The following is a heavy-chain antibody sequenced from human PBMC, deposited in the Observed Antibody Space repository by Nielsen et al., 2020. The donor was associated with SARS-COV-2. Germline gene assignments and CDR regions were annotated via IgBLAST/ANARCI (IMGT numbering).Heavy chain of an antibody. D-gene: IGHD2-2*02. CDR3: ARDGGGVQSNFVVVPAAIIGYFDY. CDR2: INAGNGNT. J-gene: IGHJ4*02. Sequence: ASVKVSCKASGYTFTSYGISWVRQAPGQRLEWMGWINAGNGNTKYSQKFQGRVTITRDTSASTAYMELSSLRSEDTAVYYCARDGGGVQSNFVVVPAAIIGYFDYWGQGTLVTVSS. CDR1: GYTFTSYG. V-gene: IGHV1-3*01.